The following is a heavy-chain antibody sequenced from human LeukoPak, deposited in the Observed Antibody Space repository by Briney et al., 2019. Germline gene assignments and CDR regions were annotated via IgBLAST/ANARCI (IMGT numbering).Heavy chain of an antibody. CDR3: AKDLSGSSNYYYYYGMDV. D-gene: IGHD3-10*01. Sequence: GGSLRLSCAASGFTFSSYGMHWVRQAPGKGLEWVAVISYDGSNKYYADSVKGRFTISRDNSKNSLYLQMNSLRTEDTALYYCAKDLSGSSNYYYYYGMDVWGQGTTVTVSS. CDR2: ISYDGSNK. J-gene: IGHJ6*02. CDR1: GFTFSSYG. V-gene: IGHV3-30*18.